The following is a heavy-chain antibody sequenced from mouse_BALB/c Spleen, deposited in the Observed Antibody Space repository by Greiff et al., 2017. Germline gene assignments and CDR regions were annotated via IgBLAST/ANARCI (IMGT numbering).Heavy chain of an antibody. J-gene: IGHJ2*01. D-gene: IGHD1-2*01. CDR1: GFNIKDYY. CDR3: NAGPLLRLRVYFDY. Sequence: EVQLQQSGAELVRSGASVKLSCTASGFNIKDYYMHWVKQRPEQGLEWIGWIDPENGDTEYAPKFQGKATMTADTSSNTAYLQLSSLTSEDTAVYYCNAGPLLRLRVYFDYWGQGTTLTVSS. CDR2: IDPENGDT. V-gene: IGHV14-4*02.